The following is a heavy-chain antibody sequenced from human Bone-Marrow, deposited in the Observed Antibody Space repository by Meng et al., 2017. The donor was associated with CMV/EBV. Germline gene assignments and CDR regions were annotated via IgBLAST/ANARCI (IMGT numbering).Heavy chain of an antibody. Sequence: GESLKISCAASGFTVSSNYMSWVRQAPGTRLEWVSVIYSGGSTYYADSVKGRFTISRDNSKNTLYLQMTRLSAEDTAVYWCARDGGAWTFDYWGQGTLVTVSS. D-gene: IGHD3-16*01. V-gene: IGHV3-66*02. CDR3: ARDGGAWTFDY. CDR2: IYSGGST. CDR1: GFTVSSNY. J-gene: IGHJ4*02.